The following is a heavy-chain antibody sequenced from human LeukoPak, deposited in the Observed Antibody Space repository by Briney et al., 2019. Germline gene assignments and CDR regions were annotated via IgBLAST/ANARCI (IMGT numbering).Heavy chain of an antibody. CDR1: GFIFSTYW. J-gene: IGHJ4*02. CDR3: AREIPGQQVALDY. D-gene: IGHD6-13*01. V-gene: IGHV3-7*01. Sequence: PGGSLRLSCAASGFIFSTYWMSWVRQAPGMGLKWVSNIKKDGSEKYYADSVKGQLTISRDSATNLLYLHMNTLRAEDTAVYYCAREIPGQQVALDYWGQGTLVTVSS. CDR2: IKKDGSEK.